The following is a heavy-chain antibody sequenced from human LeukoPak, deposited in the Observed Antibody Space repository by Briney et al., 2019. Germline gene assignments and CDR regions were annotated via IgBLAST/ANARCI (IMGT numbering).Heavy chain of an antibody. Sequence: GASVKVSCKASGYTFTGYYMHWVRQAPGQGLEWMGRINPNSGGTNYAQKFQGRVTMTRDTSISTAYMELSRLRSDDTAVYYCARVFTRDYGLTYRDYWGQGTLVTVSS. V-gene: IGHV1-2*06. CDR2: INPNSGGT. J-gene: IGHJ4*02. CDR3: ARVFTRDYGLTYRDY. D-gene: IGHD4-17*01. CDR1: GYTFTGYY.